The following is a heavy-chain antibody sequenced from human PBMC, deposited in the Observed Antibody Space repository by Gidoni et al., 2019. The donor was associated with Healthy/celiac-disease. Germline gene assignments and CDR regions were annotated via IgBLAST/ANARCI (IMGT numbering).Heavy chain of an antibody. V-gene: IGHV1-3*01. CDR2: INAGNGNT. Sequence: QVQLVQSGAEVKKPAASVKVSCKASGYTFTSYAMHWVRQAPGQRLEWMGWINAGNGNTKYSQKYQGRVTITRDTSASTAYMELSSLRSEDTAVYYCARGATVTTPDYWGQGTLVTVSS. D-gene: IGHD4-17*01. CDR1: GYTFTSYA. J-gene: IGHJ4*02. CDR3: ARGATVTTPDY.